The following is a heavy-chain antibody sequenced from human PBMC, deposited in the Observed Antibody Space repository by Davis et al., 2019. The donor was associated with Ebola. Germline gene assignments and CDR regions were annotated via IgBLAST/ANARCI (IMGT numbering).Heavy chain of an antibody. CDR1: GGSISSSSYY. CDR2: IYYSGST. CDR3: ARATTVVHYYGMDV. J-gene: IGHJ6*02. Sequence: SETLSLTCTVSGGSISSSSYYWGWIRQPPGKGLEWIGSIYYSGSTNYNPSLRSRVTISVDTSKNQFSLKLSSVTAADTAVYYCARATTVVHYYGMDVWGQGTTVTVSS. V-gene: IGHV4-39*07. D-gene: IGHD4-23*01.